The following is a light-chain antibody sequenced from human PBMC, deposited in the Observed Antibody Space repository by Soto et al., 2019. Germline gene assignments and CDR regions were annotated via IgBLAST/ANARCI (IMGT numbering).Light chain of an antibody. CDR1: QSVSTL. Sequence: EIVLTQSPATLSLSPGERATLSCRASQSVSTLLAWYQQKPGQAPRLLIYDASNRATGIPARFSGSGSGTDFTLTISSLAPEDFAVYYCQQRSYLPPTFGQGTKVDIK. J-gene: IGKJ1*01. V-gene: IGKV3-11*01. CDR3: QQRSYLPPT. CDR2: DAS.